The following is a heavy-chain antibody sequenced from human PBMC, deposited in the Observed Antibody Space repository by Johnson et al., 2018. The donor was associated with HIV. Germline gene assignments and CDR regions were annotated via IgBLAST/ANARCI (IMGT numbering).Heavy chain of an antibody. D-gene: IGHD1-1*01. CDR3: TRVFQNGLDI. V-gene: IGHV3-13*01. CDR2: IFPGGDT. CDR1: GFIVSDNH. Sequence: VESGGGLVQPGGSLRLSCAASGFIVSDNHMHWVRQPTGKSLEWVSVIFPGGDTPYDASVRGRFTSSRENGKNSLYLQMNSLRPGDATVYYCTRVFQNGLDIWGQGTTVTVSS. J-gene: IGHJ3*02.